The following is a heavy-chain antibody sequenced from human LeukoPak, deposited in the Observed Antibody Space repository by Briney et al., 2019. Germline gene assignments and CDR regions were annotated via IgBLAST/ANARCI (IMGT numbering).Heavy chain of an antibody. J-gene: IGHJ5*02. CDR2: IHYTEST. V-gene: IGHV4-39*02. D-gene: IGHD4-17*01. Sequence: SETLSLTCSVSGGSISGTIYYWGWIRQPPGKELEWIGSIHYTESTYYNPPLKSRATISVDTSKNHFSLKLISMTAADTALYYCARGHYGDYNWFDPWGQGTLVIVS. CDR1: GGSISGTIYY. CDR3: ARGHYGDYNWFDP.